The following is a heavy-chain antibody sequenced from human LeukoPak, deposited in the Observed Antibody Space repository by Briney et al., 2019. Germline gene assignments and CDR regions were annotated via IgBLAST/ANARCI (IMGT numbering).Heavy chain of an antibody. D-gene: IGHD1-26*01. J-gene: IGHJ4*02. CDR1: GFIFSYYG. CDR2: ISYDGSNK. Sequence: GGSLRLFCAASGFIFSYYGMHCVRRAPGKGLECVAVISYDGSNKYYVDSVKGRFTISRDNSKNTLYVQMNSLRAEDTAVYYCAKEYSGSHSGRGIFEYWGQGTLVTVSS. CDR3: AKEYSGSHSGRGIFEY. V-gene: IGHV3-30*18.